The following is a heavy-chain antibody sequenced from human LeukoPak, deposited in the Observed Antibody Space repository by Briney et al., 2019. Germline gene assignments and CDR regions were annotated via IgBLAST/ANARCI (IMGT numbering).Heavy chain of an antibody. CDR2: ISGSGGST. J-gene: IGHJ6*04. CDR1: GFTVSSNY. CDR3: AKASTLLWLGELLCPDV. V-gene: IGHV3-23*01. D-gene: IGHD3-10*01. Sequence: GGSLRLSCAASGFTVSSNYMSWVRQAPGKGLEWVSAISGSGGSTYYADSVKGRFTISRDNSKNTLYLQMNSLRAEDTAVYYCAKASTLLWLGELLCPDVWGKGTTVTISS.